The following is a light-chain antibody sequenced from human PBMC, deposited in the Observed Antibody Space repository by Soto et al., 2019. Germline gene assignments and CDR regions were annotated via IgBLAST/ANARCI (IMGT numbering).Light chain of an antibody. CDR3: CSYTGSYTLKV. CDR2: DVT. CDR1: SSDVGGYNY. Sequence: QSVLTQPRSVSGSPGQSVTISCTGTSSDVGGYNYVSWYQQHPGKAPKLMIYDVTKRPSGVPDRFSGSKSGNTASLTISALQSEDEADYYCCSYTGSYTLKVFGGGTKLTVL. V-gene: IGLV2-11*01. J-gene: IGLJ3*02.